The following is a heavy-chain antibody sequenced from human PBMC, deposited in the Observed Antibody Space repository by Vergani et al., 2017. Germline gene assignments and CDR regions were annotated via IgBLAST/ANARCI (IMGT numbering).Heavy chain of an antibody. Sequence: QVQLQQSGAGLLKPSETLSLMFGLYGRLFRGYYWSWIRQSPGKGLEWIGEIDHSGSANYNPSLKTRVIISVDTAKNQFSLKLTSVTAADTAVYYCARHGPGYYHYYLHVWGKGTTVTVSS. D-gene: IGHD2-8*01. CDR3: ARHGPGYYHYYLHV. J-gene: IGHJ6*03. V-gene: IGHV4-34*02. CDR2: IDHSGSA. CDR1: GRLFRGYY.